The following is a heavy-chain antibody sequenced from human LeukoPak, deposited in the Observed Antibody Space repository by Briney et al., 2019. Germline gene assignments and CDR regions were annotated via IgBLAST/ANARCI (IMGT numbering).Heavy chain of an antibody. CDR1: GGSISSGGYY. J-gene: IGHJ4*02. Sequence: SETLSLTCTVSGGSISSGGYYWSWIRQHPGKGLEWIGNMYYTGSTYYNPSLKSRVTISLDTSKNQFSLKLSSVTAADTAVYYCARQHSSMVTDYWGQGTLVTVSS. CDR3: ARQHSSMVTDY. V-gene: IGHV4-39*01. CDR2: MYYTGST. D-gene: IGHD5-18*01.